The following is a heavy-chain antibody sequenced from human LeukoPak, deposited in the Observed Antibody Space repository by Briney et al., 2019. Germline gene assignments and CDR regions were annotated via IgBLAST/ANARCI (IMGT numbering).Heavy chain of an antibody. CDR3: ASREMATMSPFDY. D-gene: IGHD5-24*01. CDR2: IYPADSDT. CDR1: GYRFTRYW. J-gene: IGHJ4*02. V-gene: IGHV5-51*01. Sequence: HGESLKISCKGSGYRFTRYWIGWVRQMPGKGLEWMGIIYPADSDTRYSPSFQGQVTISADKSISTAYLQWSSLKASDTAMYYCASREMATMSPFDYWGQGTLVTVSS.